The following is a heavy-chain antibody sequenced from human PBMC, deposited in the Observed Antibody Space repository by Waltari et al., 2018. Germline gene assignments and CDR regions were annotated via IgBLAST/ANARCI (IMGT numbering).Heavy chain of an antibody. D-gene: IGHD3-10*01. CDR3: VREGAGLLYYRRACDF. V-gene: IGHV4-4*07. CDR2: VYSSGTT. J-gene: IGHJ3*01. Sequence: QVVLQQSGPGLVQPSETLSLTCNVSGGSIMTYFWSWIRQPAGKGMEWIGRVYSSGTTKYNPSFKSRVTVSLDTSKDQVSLKLTSVTAADTAVYFCVREGAGLLYYRRACDFWGQGTKVTVS. CDR1: GGSIMTYF.